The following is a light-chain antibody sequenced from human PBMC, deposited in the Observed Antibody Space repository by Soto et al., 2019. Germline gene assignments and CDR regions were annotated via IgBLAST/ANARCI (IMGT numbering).Light chain of an antibody. CDR1: QSLLHRDGKNY. V-gene: IGKV2-28*01. J-gene: IGKJ1*01. CDR3: MQALQTPWT. Sequence: DIVVTQSPLSLPVTPGEPASISCRSSQSLLHRDGKNYLDWYLQKPGQSPQLLIYLGSNRASGVPARFSGSGSGTYFTLKISTVEAEDVGIYYCMQALQTPWTFGQGTKVEIK. CDR2: LGS.